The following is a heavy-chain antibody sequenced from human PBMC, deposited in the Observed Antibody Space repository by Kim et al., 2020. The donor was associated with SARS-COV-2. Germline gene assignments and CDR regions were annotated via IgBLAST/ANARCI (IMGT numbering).Heavy chain of an antibody. CDR2: IYYSGST. Sequence: SETLSLTCTVSGGSISSSSYYWGWIRQPPGKGLEWIGSIYYSGSTYYNPSLKSRVTISVDTSKNQFSLKLSSVTAADTAVYYCARLLGMTTVNTKYYFDYWGQGTLVTVSS. J-gene: IGHJ4*02. CDR1: GGSISSSSYY. V-gene: IGHV4-39*01. D-gene: IGHD4-17*01. CDR3: ARLLGMTTVNTKYYFDY.